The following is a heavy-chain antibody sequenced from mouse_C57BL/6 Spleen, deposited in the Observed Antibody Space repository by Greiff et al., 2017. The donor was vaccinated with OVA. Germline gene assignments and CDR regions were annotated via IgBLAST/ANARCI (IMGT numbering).Heavy chain of an antibody. Sequence: QVQLQQSGAELARPGASVKLSCKASGYTFTSYGISWVKQRTGQGLEWIGEIYPRSGNTYYNEKFQGKATLTADKSSSTAYMELRSLTSEDSAVYFCARSYGSSGPFDYWGQGTTLTVSS. D-gene: IGHD1-1*01. V-gene: IGHV1-81*01. CDR3: ARSYGSSGPFDY. CDR1: GYTFTSYG. J-gene: IGHJ2*01. CDR2: IYPRSGNT.